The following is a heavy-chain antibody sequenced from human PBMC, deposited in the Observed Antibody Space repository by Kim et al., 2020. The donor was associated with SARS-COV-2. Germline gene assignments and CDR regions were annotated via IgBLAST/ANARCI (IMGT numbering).Heavy chain of an antibody. Sequence: SETLSLTCTVSGGSISSSSYYWGWIRQPPGKGLEWIGSIYYSGSTYYNPSLKSRVTISVDTSKNQFSLKLSSVTAADTAVYYCGGGVIVIRPRYYYYGMDVWGQGTTVTVSS. V-gene: IGHV4-39*01. CDR2: IYYSGST. J-gene: IGHJ6*02. CDR1: GGSISSSSYY. D-gene: IGHD3-16*02. CDR3: GGGVIVIRPRYYYYGMDV.